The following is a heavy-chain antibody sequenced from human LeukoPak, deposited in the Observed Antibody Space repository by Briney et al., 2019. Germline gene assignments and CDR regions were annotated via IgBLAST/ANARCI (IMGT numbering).Heavy chain of an antibody. J-gene: IGHJ4*02. V-gene: IGHV3-21*01. Sequence: GGSLRLSSAAPGFSLTSASMCWVRPAPGRGLEWVSSTRSRSSYIQSADTAKGRFTISRDNAKNSMYLQMNSLRAEDTAVYYCARDRVAEGAYFDYGGQGTLVTVSS. D-gene: IGHD6-13*01. CDR2: TRSRSSYI. CDR3: ARDRVAEGAYFDY. CDR1: GFSLTSAS.